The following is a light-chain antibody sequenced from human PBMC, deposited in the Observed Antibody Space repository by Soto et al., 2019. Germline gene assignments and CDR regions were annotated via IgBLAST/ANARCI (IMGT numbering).Light chain of an antibody. CDR1: SSDVGGYNY. CDR2: EVS. Sequence: QSVLTQPAAVSGSPGQSITISCTGTSSDVGGYNYVSWYQQHPGKPPKLMIYEVSNRPSGVSNRFSGSKSGNTASLTISGLQAEDEADYYCSSYTSSSTPSYVFGNGTKVTVL. CDR3: SSYTSSSTPSYV. J-gene: IGLJ1*01. V-gene: IGLV2-14*01.